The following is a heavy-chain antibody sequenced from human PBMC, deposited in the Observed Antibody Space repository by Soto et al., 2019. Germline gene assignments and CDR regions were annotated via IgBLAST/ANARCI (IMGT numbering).Heavy chain of an antibody. J-gene: IGHJ5*02. CDR1: GFTFSNYA. V-gene: IGHV3-23*01. CDR2: ISGSRGST. Sequence: GGSLRLSCAASGFTFSNYAMSWVRQAPGKGLEWVSAISGSRGSTYYADSVKGRFTISRDNSKNTLYLQMNSLRAEDTAVYYCAKQGLGDLFFDWFDPWGQGTLVTVSS. CDR3: AKQGLGDLFFDWFDP. D-gene: IGHD3-10*01.